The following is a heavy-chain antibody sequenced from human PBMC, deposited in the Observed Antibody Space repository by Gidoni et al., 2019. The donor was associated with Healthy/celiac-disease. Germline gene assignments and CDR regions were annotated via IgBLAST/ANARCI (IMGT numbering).Heavy chain of an antibody. J-gene: IGHJ4*02. CDR1: GFTVSSTY. V-gene: IGHV3-53*01. D-gene: IGHD6-19*01. CDR3: ARVMAVAGTYFDY. CDR2: IYSGGST. Sequence: EVQLVESGGGLIQPGGSLRLSCAASGFTVSSTYMSWVRQAPGTGLEWVSVIYSGGSTYYADSVKGRFTISRDNSKNTLYLQMNSLRAEDTAVYYCARVMAVAGTYFDYWGQGTLVTVSS.